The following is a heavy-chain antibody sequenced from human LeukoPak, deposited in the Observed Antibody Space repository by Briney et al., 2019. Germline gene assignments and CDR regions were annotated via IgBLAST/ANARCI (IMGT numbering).Heavy chain of an antibody. CDR3: ARDRERSGSYDY. D-gene: IGHD3-10*01. V-gene: IGHV4-38-2*02. Sequence: SETLSVTCTVSGYSISSGYYWGWIRQPPGKGLEWIGSIYHSGSTYYNPSLKSRVTISVDTSKNQFSLKLSSVTAADTAVYYCARDRERSGSYDYWGQGTLVTVSS. J-gene: IGHJ4*02. CDR1: GYSISSGYY. CDR2: IYHSGST.